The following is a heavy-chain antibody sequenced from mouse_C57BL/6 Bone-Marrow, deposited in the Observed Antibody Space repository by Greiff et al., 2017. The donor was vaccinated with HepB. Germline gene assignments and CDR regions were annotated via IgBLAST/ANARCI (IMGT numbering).Heavy chain of an antibody. CDR3: ARLRYFDV. J-gene: IGHJ1*03. Sequence: EVQLVESGGGLVKPGGSLKLSCAASGFTFSDYGMHWVRQAPEKGLEWVAYISSGSSTIYYADTMKGRFTISRDNAKNTLFLQMTSLRSEDTAMYYCARLRYFDVWGTGTTVTVSS. CDR1: GFTFSDYG. CDR2: ISSGSSTI. V-gene: IGHV5-17*01.